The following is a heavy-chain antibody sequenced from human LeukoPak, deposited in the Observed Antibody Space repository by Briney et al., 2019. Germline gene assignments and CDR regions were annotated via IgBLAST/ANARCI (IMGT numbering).Heavy chain of an antibody. D-gene: IGHD4-17*01. V-gene: IGHV5-51*01. CDR3: ARLGDSVTYPYFYYYMDV. CDR2: IYPDDSDT. J-gene: IGHJ6*03. CDR1: GYSFTTYW. Sequence: GESLKISCKGSGYSFTTYWIAWVRQMPGKGLEWMGAIYPDDSDTRYSPSFQGQVTISADKFISTAYLQWSSLKASDTAMYYCARLGDSVTYPYFYYYMDVWGKGTTVTVS.